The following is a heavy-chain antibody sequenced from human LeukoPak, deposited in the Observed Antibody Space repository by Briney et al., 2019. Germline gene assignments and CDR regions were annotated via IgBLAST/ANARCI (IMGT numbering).Heavy chain of an antibody. V-gene: IGHV3-74*01. CDR3: ARDTLFCSGGYCYHDI. J-gene: IGHJ3*02. CDR2: ISGDGRST. Sequence: GGSLRLSCAASEFTFSSYWMHWVRQAPGKGLVWVSRISGDGRSTSYADSVKGRFTISRDNAKNTMYLQVNSLRAEDTAVYYCARDTLFCSGGYCYHDIWGQGTMVTVSS. D-gene: IGHD2-15*01. CDR1: EFTFSSYW.